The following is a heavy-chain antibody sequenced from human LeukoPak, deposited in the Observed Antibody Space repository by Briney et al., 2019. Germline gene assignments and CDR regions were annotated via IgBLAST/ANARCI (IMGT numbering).Heavy chain of an antibody. Sequence: GGSLRLSCTASAFAFSNHAMSWVRQAPGKGLEWVSSISISGGTTYYADSVKGRFTISRENSKSTLYLQMNNLRADDTAVYYCANEIRPNDYWGQGTLVTVSS. CDR3: ANEIRPNDY. D-gene: IGHD4-17*01. CDR2: ISISGGTT. CDR1: AFAFSNHA. V-gene: IGHV3-23*01. J-gene: IGHJ4*02.